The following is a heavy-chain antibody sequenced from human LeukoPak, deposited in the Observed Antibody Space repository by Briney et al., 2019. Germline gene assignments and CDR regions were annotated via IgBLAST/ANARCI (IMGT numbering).Heavy chain of an antibody. CDR2: IIPIFGTA. Sequence: ASVKVSCKASGGTFSSYAISWVRQAPGQGLEWMGRIIPIFGTANYAQKFQGRVTITTDESTSTAYMELSSLRSEDTAVYYCARVNQDWFDPWGQGTLVTVSS. CDR3: ARVNQDWFDP. V-gene: IGHV1-69*05. J-gene: IGHJ5*02. CDR1: GGTFSSYA.